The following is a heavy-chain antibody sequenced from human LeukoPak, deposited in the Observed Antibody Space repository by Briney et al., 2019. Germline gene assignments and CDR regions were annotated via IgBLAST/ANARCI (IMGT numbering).Heavy chain of an antibody. V-gene: IGHV3-30*18. J-gene: IGHJ4*02. Sequence: GGSLRLSCAASGFTVSNNEMNWVRQAPGKGLEWVAVISYDGSNKYYADSVKGRFTISRDNSKNTLYLQMNSLRAEDTAVYYCAKDREVAPGYSYGYLGYWGQGTLVTVSS. D-gene: IGHD5-18*01. CDR2: ISYDGSNK. CDR3: AKDREVAPGYSYGYLGY. CDR1: GFTVSNNE.